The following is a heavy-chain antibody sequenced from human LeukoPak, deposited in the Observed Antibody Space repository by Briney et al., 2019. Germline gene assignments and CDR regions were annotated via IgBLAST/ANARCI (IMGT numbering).Heavy chain of an antibody. J-gene: IGHJ4*02. Sequence: SETLSLTCTVSGGSISSYYWSWIRQPPGKGLEWIGYIYYSGSTNYSPSLKSRVTISVDTSKNQFSLKLSSVTAADTAVYYCARDGYSYGFGYWGQGTLVTVSS. CDR3: ARDGYSYGFGY. CDR2: IYYSGST. D-gene: IGHD5-18*01. V-gene: IGHV4-59*01. CDR1: GGSISSYY.